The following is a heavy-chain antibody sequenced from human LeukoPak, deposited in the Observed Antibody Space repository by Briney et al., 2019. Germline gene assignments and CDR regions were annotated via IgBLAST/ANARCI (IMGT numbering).Heavy chain of an antibody. CDR3: VVGGSPGY. D-gene: IGHD2-15*01. Sequence: GGSLRLSCAASGLAFSAYKMHWVRQAPRKGLVWVSRISTDGYTTDYADFVQGRFTASRDNTKNTWSLEVNSLRAEDTAVYYCVVGGSPGYWGQGTLVTVSS. CDR1: GLAFSAYK. V-gene: IGHV3-74*01. CDR2: ISTDGYTT. J-gene: IGHJ4*02.